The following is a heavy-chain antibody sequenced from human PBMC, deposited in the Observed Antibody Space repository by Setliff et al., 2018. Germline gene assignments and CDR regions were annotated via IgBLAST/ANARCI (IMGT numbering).Heavy chain of an antibody. D-gene: IGHD3-3*01. CDR3: ARGRDFWSGYFVY. CDR1: GYTFTGYY. V-gene: IGHV1-2*04. J-gene: IGHJ4*02. Sequence: ASVKVSCKASGYTFTGYYMHWVRQAPGQGLEWMGWINPNSGGTNYAQKFQGWVTMTRETSISTAYMELSRLRSDDTAVYYCARGRDFWSGYFVYWGQGTLVTVSS. CDR2: INPNSGGT.